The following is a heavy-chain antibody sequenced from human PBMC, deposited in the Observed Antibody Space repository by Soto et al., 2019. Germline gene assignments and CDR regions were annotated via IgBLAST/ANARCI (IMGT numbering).Heavy chain of an antibody. Sequence: ASVKVSCKASGYTFTSYYMHWVRQAPGQGLEWMGIINPSGGSTSYAQKFQGRVTMTRDTSTSTVYMELSSLRSEDTAVYYCARDLSAYYYDCCGYYLPGDYYYGMDVWGQGTKVTVSS. CDR2: INPSGGST. D-gene: IGHD3-22*01. J-gene: IGHJ6*02. CDR1: GYTFTSYY. V-gene: IGHV1-46*01. CDR3: ARDLSAYYYDCCGYYLPGDYYYGMDV.